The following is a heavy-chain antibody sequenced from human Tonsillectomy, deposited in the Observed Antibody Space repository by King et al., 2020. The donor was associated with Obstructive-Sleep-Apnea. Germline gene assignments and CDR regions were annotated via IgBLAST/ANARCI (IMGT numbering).Heavy chain of an antibody. Sequence: QLVQSGGGLVKPGGSLRLSCAASGFTFSSYSMTWVRQAPGKGLEWVSSISSSSSDIYYADSVKGRFTISTDNAKNSLYLQMNSLSAEDTAVYYCARDGRILRYFDWSAGYGMDVWGQGTTVTVSS. V-gene: IGHV3-21*01. CDR1: GFTFSSYS. J-gene: IGHJ6*02. CDR3: ARDGRILRYFDWSAGYGMDV. CDR2: ISSSSSDI. D-gene: IGHD3-9*01.